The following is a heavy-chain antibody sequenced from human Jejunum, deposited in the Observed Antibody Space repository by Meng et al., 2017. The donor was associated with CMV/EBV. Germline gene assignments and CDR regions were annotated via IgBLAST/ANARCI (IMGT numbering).Heavy chain of an antibody. V-gene: IGHV3-23*01. J-gene: IGHJ4*02. CDR2: ISAGGENI. Sequence: LSCAASGVTFTSYAMSWVRQAPGKGLEWVSGISAGGENIYYADSVKGRFTISRDNSKNTVYLQMNSLRAEDTAVYYCDSGSRGGFADYWGQGTLVTVSS. CDR1: GVTFTSYA. D-gene: IGHD3-22*01. CDR3: DSGSRGGFADY.